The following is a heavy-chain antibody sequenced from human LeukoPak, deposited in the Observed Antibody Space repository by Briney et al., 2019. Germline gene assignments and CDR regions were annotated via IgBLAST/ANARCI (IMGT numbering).Heavy chain of an antibody. Sequence: GGSLRLSCEASGFPFTSYTMIWVRQAPGKGLEWVSSISSSGTSRYYADSVRGQVTISRDNAENSLSLQMNSLRLDDTAVYYCARVFDGFDYWGQGTLVTVSS. CDR3: ARVFDGFDY. J-gene: IGHJ4*02. V-gene: IGHV3-21*01. D-gene: IGHD3-3*01. CDR2: ISSSGTSR. CDR1: GFPFTSYT.